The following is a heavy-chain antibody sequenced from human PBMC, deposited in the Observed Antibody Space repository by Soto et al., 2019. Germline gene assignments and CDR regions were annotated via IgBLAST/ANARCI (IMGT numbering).Heavy chain of an antibody. Sequence: GGSLRLSCAASGFTFTRYSMNWVRQAPGKGLEWVSSISSTTNYIYYGDSMRGRFTISRDNAKNSLYLEMNSLRAEDTAVYYCARESEDLTANFDYWGQGTLVTVSS. V-gene: IGHV3-21*06. J-gene: IGHJ4*02. CDR3: ARESEDLTANFDY. CDR2: ISSTTNYI. CDR1: GFTFTRYS.